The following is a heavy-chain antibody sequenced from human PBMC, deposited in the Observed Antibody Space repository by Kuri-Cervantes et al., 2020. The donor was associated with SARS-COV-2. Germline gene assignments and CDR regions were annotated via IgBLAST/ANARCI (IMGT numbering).Heavy chain of an antibody. CDR2: ISGSGGST. D-gene: IGHD1-26*01. CDR3: AKEAQRVRVGATSLFY. CDR1: GFILGSYA. Sequence: GESLKISCEASGFILGSYAMSWVRQASGKGLEWVSAISGSGGSTYYADSVKGRFTISRDNSKNTLYLQMNSLRAEDTAVYYCAKEAQRVRVGATSLFYWGQGTLVPSPQ. V-gene: IGHV3-23*01. J-gene: IGHJ4*02.